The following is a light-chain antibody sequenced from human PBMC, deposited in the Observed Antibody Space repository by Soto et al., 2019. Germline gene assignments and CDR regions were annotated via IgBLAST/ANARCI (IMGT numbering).Light chain of an antibody. CDR3: CSNADSSTYV. J-gene: IGLJ1*01. Sequence: QSAPTQPASVSGSPGQSITISCTGTSTDIGAYNYVSWYQQHPGKAPKLLIYEVTNRPSGVSNRFSGSKSGNTASLTISGLHAEEEANYYCCSNADSSTYVFGTGTKVTVL. CDR2: EVT. V-gene: IGLV2-14*01. CDR1: STDIGAYNY.